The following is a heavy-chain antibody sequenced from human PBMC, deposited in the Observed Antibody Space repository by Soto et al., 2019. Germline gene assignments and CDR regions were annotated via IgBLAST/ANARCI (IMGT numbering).Heavy chain of an antibody. CDR2: INPANGDR. Sequence: SVKVSCTASGYIFTNYYVHWVRQAPGRRLEWLGWINPANGDRRSSVTFQGRVTITRDTSISTAYMELSRLRSDDTAVYYCARDARGDEAPMDYWGQGTLVTVSS. J-gene: IGHJ4*02. CDR3: ARDARGDEAPMDY. D-gene: IGHD3-10*01. CDR1: GYIFTNYY. V-gene: IGHV1-2*02.